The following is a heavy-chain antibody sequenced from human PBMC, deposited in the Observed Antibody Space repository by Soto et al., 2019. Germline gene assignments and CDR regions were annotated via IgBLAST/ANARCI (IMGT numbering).Heavy chain of an antibody. D-gene: IGHD3-10*01. CDR1: GFAFSNYA. CDR2: ISGGAGDT. CDR3: AKSSRITLVRGVTDY. V-gene: IGHV3-23*01. Sequence: EVQLLESGGGSVQPGGSLRLSCAACGFAFSNYAMNWIRQAPGKGLEWVSAISGGAGDTYYADSVKGRFTISRDNSKNTLYLQMKSLRAEDTAVYFCAKSSRITLVRGVTDYWGQGTLVTVSS. J-gene: IGHJ4*02.